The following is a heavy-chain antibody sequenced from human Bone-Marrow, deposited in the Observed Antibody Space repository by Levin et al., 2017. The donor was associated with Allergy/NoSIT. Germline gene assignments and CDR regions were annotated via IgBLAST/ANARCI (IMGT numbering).Heavy chain of an antibody. V-gene: IGHV4-39*01. CDR1: GAPLTSSNHY. J-gene: IGHJ6*03. CDR2: MSHGERT. Sequence: TSSETLSLTCTVSGAPLTSSNHYWGWIRQSPGKGLEWVGSMSHGERTYYNPSLTSRVTISADTPKNQFSLRLSSVTAADTAIYYCARHPGKAGTTAFHYYYYFYMDVWGKGTTVTVSS. CDR3: ARHPGKAGTTAFHYYYYFYMDV. D-gene: IGHD1-1*01.